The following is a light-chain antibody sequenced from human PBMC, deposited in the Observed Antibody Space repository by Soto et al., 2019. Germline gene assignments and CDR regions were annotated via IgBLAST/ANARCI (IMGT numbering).Light chain of an antibody. CDR1: QSISTY. J-gene: IGKJ2*01. CDR3: QQSYSTLYT. CDR2: AAS. V-gene: IGKV1-39*01. Sequence: DIQMTQSPSSLSASVGDRVTITCRASQSISTYLNWYQQEPGKAPKVLIYAASSLRSGVPPRFSGSGSGTEFTLTISILQPEDVATYYCQQSYSTLYTFGQGTNLKIK.